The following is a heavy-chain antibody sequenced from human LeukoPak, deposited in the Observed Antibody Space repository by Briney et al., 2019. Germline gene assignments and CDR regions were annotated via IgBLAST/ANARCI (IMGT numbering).Heavy chain of an antibody. J-gene: IGHJ3*02. Sequence: SETLSLTCTVSGGSISSYYWSWIRQPAGKGLEWIGRIYTSGSTNYNPSLKSRVTMSVDTSKNQFSLKLSPVTAADTAVYYCARDRWAARPDAFDIWGQGTMVTVSS. V-gene: IGHV4-4*07. CDR3: ARDRWAARPDAFDI. CDR1: GGSISSYY. CDR2: IYTSGST. D-gene: IGHD6-6*01.